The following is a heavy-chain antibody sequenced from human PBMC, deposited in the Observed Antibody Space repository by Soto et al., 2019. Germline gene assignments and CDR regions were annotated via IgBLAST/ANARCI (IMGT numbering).Heavy chain of an antibody. J-gene: IGHJ6*02. Sequence: GASVKAPCKVSGYTLTELSMHCVRQAPLKGLDWMGGFDPEDGETIYAQKFQGRVTMTEDTSTDTAYMELSSLRSEDTAVYYCATRTLWFGELLLTPYYYYGMDVWGQGTTVTVSS. V-gene: IGHV1-24*01. CDR2: FDPEDGET. D-gene: IGHD3-10*01. CDR1: GYTLTELS. CDR3: ATRTLWFGELLLTPYYYYGMDV.